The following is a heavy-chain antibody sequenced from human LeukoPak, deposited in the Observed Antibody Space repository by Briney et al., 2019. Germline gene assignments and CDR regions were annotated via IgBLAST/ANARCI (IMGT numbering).Heavy chain of an antibody. CDR3: ARKISKSFFY. Sequence: AAVNLSCKASGYFFPDYYMHWVRQARGQGLQWMGRINPNTGGTDYAQIFQGRVTMTRDTSISTIYSVLSSLRPVDSAFFYCARKISKSFFYWGQGTLVTVSS. CDR2: INPNTGGT. D-gene: IGHD2/OR15-2a*01. CDR1: GYFFPDYY. V-gene: IGHV1-2*02. J-gene: IGHJ4*02.